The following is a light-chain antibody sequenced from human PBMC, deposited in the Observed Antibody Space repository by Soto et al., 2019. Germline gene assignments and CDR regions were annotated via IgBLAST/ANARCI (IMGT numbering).Light chain of an antibody. CDR3: QQYDSYPWT. J-gene: IGKJ1*01. Sequence: DIQMTQSPSTLSASVGDRVTLTCRASQYISTWLAWYQQKPGKAPKLLIYKASDLQSGVPSSFSGSGSGTEFTLTISSLQPDDFATYYCQQYDSYPWTFGRGTKVE. V-gene: IGKV1-5*03. CDR2: KAS. CDR1: QYISTW.